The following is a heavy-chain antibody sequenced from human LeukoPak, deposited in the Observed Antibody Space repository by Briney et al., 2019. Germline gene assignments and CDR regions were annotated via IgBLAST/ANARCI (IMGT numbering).Heavy chain of an antibody. D-gene: IGHD6-19*01. CDR1: GYTFTSYY. CDR2: INPSGGST. Sequence: GASVKVSCKASGYTFTSYYMHWVRQALGQGLEWMGIINPSGGSTSYAQKFQGRVTMTRDTSTSTVYMELSSLRSEDTAVYYCATTGGTYSSVLVDWGQGTLVTVSS. V-gene: IGHV1-46*01. CDR3: ATTGGTYSSVLVD. J-gene: IGHJ4*02.